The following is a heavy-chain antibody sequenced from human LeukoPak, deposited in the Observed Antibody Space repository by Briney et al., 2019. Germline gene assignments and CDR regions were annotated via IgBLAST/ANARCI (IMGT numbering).Heavy chain of an antibody. CDR3: ARDDGVLFFDY. CDR2: ISAYNGNT. CDR1: GYTFTSYG. D-gene: IGHD4-17*01. J-gene: IGHJ4*02. V-gene: IGHV1-18*01. Sequence: ASVKVSCKASGYTFTSYGISWVRQAPGQGLEWMGWISAYNGNTNYAQKLQGRVTMTRDTSISTAYMELSRLRSDDTAVYYCARDDGVLFFDYWGQGTLVTVSS.